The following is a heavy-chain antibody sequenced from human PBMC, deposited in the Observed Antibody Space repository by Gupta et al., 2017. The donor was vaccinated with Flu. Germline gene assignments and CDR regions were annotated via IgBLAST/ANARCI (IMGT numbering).Heavy chain of an antibody. D-gene: IGHD3-9*01. Sequence: EVQLLESGGGLVQPGGSLRLSCAASGFTFSSYALRWVRKAPGKGLEWVSAISGSGGSTYYADSVKGRFTISRDNAKNTLYLQMNSLRAEDTAVYYFAKAEYFDWLLPFDYWGQGTLVTVSS. CDR3: AKAEYFDWLLPFDY. CDR1: GFTFSSYA. CDR2: ISGSGGST. J-gene: IGHJ4*02. V-gene: IGHV3-23*01.